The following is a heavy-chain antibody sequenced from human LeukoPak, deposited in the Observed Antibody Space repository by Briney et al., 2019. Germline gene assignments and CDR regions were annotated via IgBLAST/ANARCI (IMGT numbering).Heavy chain of an antibody. V-gene: IGHV3-23*01. J-gene: IGHJ4*02. CDR3: AKDVGKWESLHFFDY. CDR1: GFTVSTNA. CDR2: ISGSGAST. Sequence: PGGSLRLSCLTSGFTVSTNAIRWVRQAPGKGLEWISGISGSGASTYYADSVTGRFTISRDNSRNTLYLQMNSLRGDDTAVYYCAKDVGKWESLHFFDYWGQGTLVTVSS. D-gene: IGHD1-26*01.